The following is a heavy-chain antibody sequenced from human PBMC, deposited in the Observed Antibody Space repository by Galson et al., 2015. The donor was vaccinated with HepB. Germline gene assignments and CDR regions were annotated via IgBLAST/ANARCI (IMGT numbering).Heavy chain of an antibody. V-gene: IGHV1-69*06. D-gene: IGHD3-3*01. CDR1: GGTLSNYA. J-gene: IGHJ4*02. CDR3: ARAHPESFDFWGGYSHFDY. CDR2: IIPIFGTT. Sequence: SVKVSCKASGGTLSNYAINWVRQAPGQGLEWMGGIIPIFGTTNYAQQFQGRVTITADKSTSTAYMELSSLRSEDTAVYYCARAHPESFDFWGGYSHFDYWGQGTLVTVSS.